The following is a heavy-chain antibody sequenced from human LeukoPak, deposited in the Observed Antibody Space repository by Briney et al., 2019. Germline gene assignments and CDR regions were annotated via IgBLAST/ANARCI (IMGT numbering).Heavy chain of an antibody. V-gene: IGHV4-59*11. Sequence: SETLSLTCTVSGGSISSHYWSWIRQPTGKGLEWIGYIYSSGSTNYNPSLKSRVTISADTSKNQFSLKLSSVTAADTAVYYCARDLGYWGQGTLVTVSS. J-gene: IGHJ4*02. CDR2: IYSSGST. CDR1: GGSISSHY. CDR3: ARDLGY.